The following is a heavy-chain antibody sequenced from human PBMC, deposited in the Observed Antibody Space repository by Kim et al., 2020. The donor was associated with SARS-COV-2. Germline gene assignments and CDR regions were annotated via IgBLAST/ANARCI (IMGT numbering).Heavy chain of an antibody. J-gene: IGHJ6*02. CDR1: GGSISSYY. D-gene: IGHD3-3*01. CDR3: ARGQRITIFGVVREMDV. Sequence: SETLSLTCTVSGGSISSYYWSWIRQPPGKGLEWIGYIYYSGSTNYNPSLKSRVTISADTSKNQFSLKLSSVTAADTAVYYCARGQRITIFGVVREMDVWGQGTTVTVSS. CDR2: IYYSGST. V-gene: IGHV4-59*13.